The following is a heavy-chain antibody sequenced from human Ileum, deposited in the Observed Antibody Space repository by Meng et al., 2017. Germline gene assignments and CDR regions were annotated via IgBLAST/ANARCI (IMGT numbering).Heavy chain of an antibody. V-gene: IGHV4-61*02. CDR3: ARDRWLPTAHCSPAGCSSGWLDP. Sequence: QVHLQESGPGLVKPSQTLSLPCNVSGGSLSSPDSYWSWIRQPAGKGLEWIGHVYHTGSTTYNPSLKSRVSLSIDTSKNQFSLRLNLVTAADSAVYFCARDRWLPTAHCSPAGCSSGWLDPWGQGTLVTVSS. D-gene: IGHD5-18*01. CDR2: VYHTGST. CDR1: GGSLSSPDSY. J-gene: IGHJ5*02.